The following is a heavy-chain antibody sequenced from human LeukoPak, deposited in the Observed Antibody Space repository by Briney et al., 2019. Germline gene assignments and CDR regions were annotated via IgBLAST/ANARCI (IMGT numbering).Heavy chain of an antibody. CDR3: ARQLDEGATTASFVDY. D-gene: IGHD1-26*01. CDR2: IYPGDSDT. Sequence: KSGESLKISCKGSGYTFTNYWIGWVRQMPGKGLEWMGIIYPGDSDTRYSPSFQGQVTVSADKSISTAYLQWSSLKASDTAMYYCARQLDEGATTASFVDYWGQGTLVTVSS. CDR1: GYTFTNYW. V-gene: IGHV5-51*01. J-gene: IGHJ4*02.